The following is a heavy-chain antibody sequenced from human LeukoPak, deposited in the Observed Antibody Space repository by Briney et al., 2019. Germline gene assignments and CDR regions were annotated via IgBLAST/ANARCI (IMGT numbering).Heavy chain of an antibody. J-gene: IGHJ4*02. D-gene: IGHD3-3*01. CDR2: INPNSGGT. CDR3: ARASYYDFWSGALEAY. CDR1: GYTFTGYY. V-gene: IGHV1-2*02. Sequence: ASVKVSCKASGYTFTGYYMHWVRQAPGQGLEWMGWINPNSGGTNYAQKFHGRVTMTRDTSISTAYMELSRLRSDDTAVYYCARASYYDFWSGALEAYWGQGTLVTVSS.